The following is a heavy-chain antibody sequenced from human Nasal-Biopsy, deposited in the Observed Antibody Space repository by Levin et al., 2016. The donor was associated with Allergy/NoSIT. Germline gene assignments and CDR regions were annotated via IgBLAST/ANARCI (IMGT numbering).Heavy chain of an antibody. CDR2: ISYEGINN. Sequence: GESLKISCVASGFTFSRNAMHWVRQAPGKGLEWVAVISYEGINNHYADSVKGRFTISRDNSRNRLFLQMNSLRAEDTAVYYCARGPPKDDDASPHHMDVWGKGTTVTVSS. V-gene: IGHV3-30-3*01. D-gene: IGHD1-1*01. J-gene: IGHJ6*03. CDR1: GFTFSRNA. CDR3: ARGPPKDDDASPHHMDV.